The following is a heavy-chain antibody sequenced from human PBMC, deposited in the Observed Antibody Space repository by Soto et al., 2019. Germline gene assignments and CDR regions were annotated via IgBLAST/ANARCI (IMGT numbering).Heavy chain of an antibody. J-gene: IGHJ5*02. CDR1: GGSFSNFG. D-gene: IGHD3-3*01. V-gene: IGHV1-18*04. CDR2: ISAYNGNT. Sequence: ASVKVSCKASGGSFSNFGISWVRQAPGQGLEWMGGISAYNGNTNYAQKLQGRVTMTTDTSTSTAYMELRSLRSDDTAVYYCARDGTVLRFLEFDPWGQGTLVTVSS. CDR3: ARDGTVLRFLEFDP.